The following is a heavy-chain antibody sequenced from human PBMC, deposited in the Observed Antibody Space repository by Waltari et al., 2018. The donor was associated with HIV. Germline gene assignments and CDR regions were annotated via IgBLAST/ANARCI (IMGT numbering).Heavy chain of an antibody. V-gene: IGHV3-21*01. CDR3: ARMGYYYYDSSGYSDAFDI. J-gene: IGHJ3*02. CDR1: GFTFSSYS. CDR2: ISSSSSYI. Sequence: EVQLVESGGGLVKPGGSLRLSCAASGFTFSSYSMNWVRQAPGKGLDWVSSISSSSSYIYYADSVKGRFTISRDNAKNSLYLQMNSLRAEDTAVYYCARMGYYYYDSSGYSDAFDIWGQGTMVTVSS. D-gene: IGHD3-22*01.